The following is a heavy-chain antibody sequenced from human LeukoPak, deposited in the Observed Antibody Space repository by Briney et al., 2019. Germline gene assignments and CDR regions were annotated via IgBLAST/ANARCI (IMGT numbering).Heavy chain of an antibody. Sequence: SVKVSCKASGGTFSTYVISWVRQAPGQGLEWMGGIIPVFGTANYAEKSQDRVTITADKSTSTAYMELSSLRSEDTAMYYCAINQAGYCGGGSCYRHEFYYMDVWGKGTSVTVSS. J-gene: IGHJ6*03. CDR2: IIPVFGTA. D-gene: IGHD2-15*01. CDR1: GGTFSTYV. V-gene: IGHV1-69*06. CDR3: AINQAGYCGGGSCYRHEFYYMDV.